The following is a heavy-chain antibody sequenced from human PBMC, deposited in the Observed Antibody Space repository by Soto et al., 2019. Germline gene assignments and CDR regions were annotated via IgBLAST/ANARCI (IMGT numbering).Heavy chain of an antibody. D-gene: IGHD3-22*01. CDR1: GFTFSSYG. V-gene: IGHV3-33*01. J-gene: IGHJ6*02. CDR3: ARGGFGITMIIGGGMDV. CDR2: IWYDGSNK. Sequence: GGSLRLSCAASGFTFSSYGMHWVRQAPGKGLEWVAVIWYDGSNKYYADSVKGRFTISRDNSKNTLYLQMNSLRAEDTAVYYCARGGFGITMIIGGGMDVWGQGTTVTVSS.